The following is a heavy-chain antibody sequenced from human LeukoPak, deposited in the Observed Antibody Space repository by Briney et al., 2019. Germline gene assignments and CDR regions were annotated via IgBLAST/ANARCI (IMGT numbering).Heavy chain of an antibody. CDR2: IYHSGRT. CDR1: GYSISNGYY. V-gene: IGHV4-38-2*02. D-gene: IGHD6-19*01. J-gene: IGHJ4*02. Sequence: SETLSLTCTVSGYSISNGYYWGWIRQPPGKGLEWIASIYHSGRTYYNPSLKSRVTISIDTSNNHFSLKVNSVTAADTAVYYCARRGGDFITVAPFDYWGQGTLVTVSS. CDR3: ARRGGDFITVAPFDY.